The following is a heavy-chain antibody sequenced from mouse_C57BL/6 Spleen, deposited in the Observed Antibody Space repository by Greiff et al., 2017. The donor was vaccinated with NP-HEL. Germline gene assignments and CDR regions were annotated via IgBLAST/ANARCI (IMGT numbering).Heavy chain of an antibody. CDR1: GYAFSSAR. D-gene: IGHD2-4*01. CDR3: ARDDYDYDWYFDV. V-gene: IGHV1-82*01. CDR2: GYPGDGDT. J-gene: IGHJ1*03. Sequence: VKLQESGPGVVEAGGPVEISCKGSGYAFSSARVNWGEERPGKGVERIGRGYPGDGDTNYNGKFKGKATLTADKSSSTAYMQLSSLTSEDSAVYFCARDDYDYDWYFDVWGTGTTVTVSS.